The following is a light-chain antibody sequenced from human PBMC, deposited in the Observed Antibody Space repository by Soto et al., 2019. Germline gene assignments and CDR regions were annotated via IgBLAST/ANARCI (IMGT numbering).Light chain of an antibody. Sequence: QSALTQPPSASGSPGQSVTISCTGTSSDVGGYNYVSWYQQYPGRAPKLMIYEVTKRPSGVADRFSGSKSGNTASLTVSGLQAEDEADYYCSSYAASNNFNVVFGGGTKLTVL. V-gene: IGLV2-8*01. J-gene: IGLJ3*02. CDR3: SSYAASNNFNVV. CDR1: SSDVGGYNY. CDR2: EVT.